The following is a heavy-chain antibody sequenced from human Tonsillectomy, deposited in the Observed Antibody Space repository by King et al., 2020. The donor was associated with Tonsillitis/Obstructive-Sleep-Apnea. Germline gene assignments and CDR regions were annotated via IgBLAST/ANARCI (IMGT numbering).Heavy chain of an antibody. D-gene: IGHD2-2*01. Sequence: VQLVQSGAEVKKPGESLKISCEGSGYSFTSYWIGWVRQLTGKSLEWMGIIYPGDSDTRYSPSFQGQVTISADKSISTAYLQWSSLKASDTAMYYCARSYCRRTSCSPLYYYYGMDVWGQGTTVTVSS. CDR3: ARSYCRRTSCSPLYYYYGMDV. CDR1: GYSFTSYW. J-gene: IGHJ6*02. V-gene: IGHV5-51*03. CDR2: IYPGDSDT.